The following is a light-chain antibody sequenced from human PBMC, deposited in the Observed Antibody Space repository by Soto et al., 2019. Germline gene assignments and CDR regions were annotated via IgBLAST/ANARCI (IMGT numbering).Light chain of an antibody. CDR3: SSHGGTSPYV. V-gene: IGLV2-8*01. Sequence: QSVLTQPPSASGSPGQSVAISCTGTASDIGGYNFVSWYQQHPGKAPKLMIYKVNKRPSGVPDRFSGSKSGNTASLTVSGLQAEDEAEYYCSSHGGTSPYVFGTGTKLTVL. J-gene: IGLJ1*01. CDR1: ASDIGGYNF. CDR2: KVN.